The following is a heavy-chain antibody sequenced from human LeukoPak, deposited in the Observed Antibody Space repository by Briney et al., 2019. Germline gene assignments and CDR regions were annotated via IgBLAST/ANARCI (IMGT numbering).Heavy chain of an antibody. V-gene: IGHV3-23*01. CDR2: ISGSGGST. D-gene: IGHD2-21*02. Sequence: PGGSLRLSCAASGFTFSSYAMSWVRQAPGKGLEWVSAISGSGGSTHYADSVKGRFTISRDNSKNTLYLQMNSLRADDTAVYYCAKTNCGADCYSPSDYWGQGTLVTVSS. J-gene: IGHJ4*02. CDR1: GFTFSSYA. CDR3: AKTNCGADCYSPSDY.